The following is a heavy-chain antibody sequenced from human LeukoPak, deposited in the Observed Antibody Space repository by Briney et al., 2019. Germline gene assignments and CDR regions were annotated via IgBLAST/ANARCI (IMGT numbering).Heavy chain of an antibody. CDR3: ARAEGYSSTVTPFPSFGY. V-gene: IGHV1-46*01. J-gene: IGHJ4*02. D-gene: IGHD6-19*01. CDR2: INPSGGST. CDR1: GYTFTSYY. Sequence: ASVKVSCKASGYTFTSYYMHWVRQAPGQGLEWMGIINPSGGSTSYAQEFQGRVTMTRDTSTSTVYMELSSLRSEDTAVYYCARAEGYSSTVTPFPSFGYWGQGTLVTVSS.